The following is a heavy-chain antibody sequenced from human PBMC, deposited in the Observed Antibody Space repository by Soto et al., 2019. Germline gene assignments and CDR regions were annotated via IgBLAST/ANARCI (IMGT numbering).Heavy chain of an antibody. V-gene: IGHV3-23*01. CDR3: ARALNYYDSSAPPHFDF. J-gene: IGHJ4*01. CDR1: GVMCINFA. D-gene: IGHD3-22*01. CDR2: IRQSGDRS. Sequence: SLRLWYGASGVMCINFAGCCIIRTPGKGLEWVSSIRQSGDRSSYADSAKGRFTISRDNSKNTLYLQMNSLRAEDTAVYYCARALNYYDSSAPPHFDFWGHGTLVTGSS.